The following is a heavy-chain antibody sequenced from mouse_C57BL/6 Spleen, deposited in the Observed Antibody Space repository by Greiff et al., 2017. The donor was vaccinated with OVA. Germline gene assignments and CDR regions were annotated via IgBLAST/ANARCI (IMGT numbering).Heavy chain of an antibody. CDR3: ARDARYYFDY. CDR2: IYPRSGNN. Sequence: QVQLQQSGAELARPGASVKLSCKASGYTFTSYGISWVKQRTGKGLEWIGEIYPRSGNNYYNEKFKGKATLTADKSSSTAYMELRSLTSDDSAVYFCARDARYYFDYCGQGTTLTVSS. J-gene: IGHJ2*01. CDR1: GYTFTSYG. D-gene: IGHD6-1*01. V-gene: IGHV1-81*01.